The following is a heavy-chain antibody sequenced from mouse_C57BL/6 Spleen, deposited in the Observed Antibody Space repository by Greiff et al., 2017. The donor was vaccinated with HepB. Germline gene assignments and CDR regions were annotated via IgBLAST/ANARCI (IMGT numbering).Heavy chain of an antibody. CDR2: ISNGGGST. V-gene: IGHV5-12*01. CDR1: GFTFSDYY. CDR3: ARRDSSGPFAY. D-gene: IGHD3-2*02. Sequence: EVKVEESGGGLVQPGESLKLSCAASGFTFSDYYMYWVRQTPEKRLEWVAYISNGGGSTYYPDTVKGRFTISRDNAKNTLYLQMSRLKSEDSAMYYCARRDSSGPFAYWGQGTLVTVSA. J-gene: IGHJ3*01.